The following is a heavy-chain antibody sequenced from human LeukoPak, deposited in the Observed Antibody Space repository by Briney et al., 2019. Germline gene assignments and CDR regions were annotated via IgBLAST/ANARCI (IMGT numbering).Heavy chain of an antibody. J-gene: IGHJ5*02. CDR1: GGSISSSSYY. D-gene: IGHD2-2*01. CDR3: ARHSAAIFSNPNWFDH. CDR2: IYYSGST. Sequence: SETLSLTCTVSGGSISSSSYYWGWIRQPPGKGLEWLGSIYYSGSTYYNPSLKSRVTISVDTSKNQFSLKLSSVTAADTAVYYCARHSAAIFSNPNWFDHWGQGTLVTVSS. V-gene: IGHV4-39*01.